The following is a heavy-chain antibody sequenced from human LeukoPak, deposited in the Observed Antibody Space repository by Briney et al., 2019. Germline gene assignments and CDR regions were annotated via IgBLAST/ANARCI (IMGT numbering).Heavy chain of an antibody. Sequence: GGSLRLSCAASGFTFSSYEMNWVRQAPGKGLEWVSYISSSGSTIYYADSVKGRFTISRDNAKKSLYLQMNSLRAEDMAVYYCARHLSGVTGYTYGRGIDYWGQGTLVTVSS. J-gene: IGHJ4*02. V-gene: IGHV3-48*03. CDR3: ARHLSGVTGYTYGRGIDY. CDR1: GFTFSSYE. D-gene: IGHD5-18*01. CDR2: ISSSGSTI.